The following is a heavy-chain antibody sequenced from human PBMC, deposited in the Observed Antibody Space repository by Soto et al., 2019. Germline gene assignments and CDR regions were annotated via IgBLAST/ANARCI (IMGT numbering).Heavy chain of an antibody. V-gene: IGHV3-23*01. CDR3: AKDAQSTVTTFYYYYMDV. CDR1: GFTFSSYA. Sequence: HPGGSLRLSCAASGFTFSSYAMSWVRQAPXXGLEWVSAISGSGGSTYYADSVKGRFTISRDNSKNTLYLQMNSLRAEDTAVYYCAKDAQSTVTTFYYYYMDVWGKGTTVTVSS. J-gene: IGHJ6*03. D-gene: IGHD4-17*01. CDR2: ISGSGGST.